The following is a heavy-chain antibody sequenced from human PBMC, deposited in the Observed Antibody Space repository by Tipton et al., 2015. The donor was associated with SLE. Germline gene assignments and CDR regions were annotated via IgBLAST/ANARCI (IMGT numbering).Heavy chain of an antibody. CDR3: ARATDCSGGRCYSAYYYYYGMDV. J-gene: IGHJ6*02. CDR1: GGSFSGYY. Sequence: TLSLTCIVSGGSFSGYYWSWIRQPPGKGLEWIGEINHSGYTNYNLSLKSRVTISVDTSKNQFSLKLSSVTAADTAVYYCARATDCSGGRCYSAYYYYYGMDVWGQGTTVTVSS. V-gene: IGHV4-34*01. CDR2: INHSGYT. D-gene: IGHD2-15*01.